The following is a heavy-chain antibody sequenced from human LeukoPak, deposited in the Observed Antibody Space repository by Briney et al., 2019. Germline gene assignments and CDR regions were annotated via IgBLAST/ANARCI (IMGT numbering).Heavy chain of an antibody. J-gene: IGHJ4*02. CDR3: ARDPLTVLAVEIDY. CDR1: GYKFTSYW. D-gene: IGHD6-19*01. Sequence: GESLKISCKASGYKFTSYWVGWIRQMPGKGLEWMGVIYPSDSDTRYSPSFQGQVTISADKSISTAYLQWNSLRAEDTAVYYCARDPLTVLAVEIDYWGQGTLVTVSS. V-gene: IGHV5-51*01. CDR2: IYPSDSDT.